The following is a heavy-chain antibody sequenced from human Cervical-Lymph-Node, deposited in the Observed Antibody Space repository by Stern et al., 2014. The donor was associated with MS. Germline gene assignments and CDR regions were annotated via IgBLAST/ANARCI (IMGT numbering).Heavy chain of an antibody. V-gene: IGHV3-74*02. CDR3: TKDAYGPEDY. CDR1: GFTFRNYW. Sequence: EVKLVESGGGLVQPGGSLRLSCVASGFTFRNYWMRWVRPGPGKGLVWFARINRDGTTTPHAYSVKGRFTISRDIANNTLYLQMISLRVEDTALYYCTKDAYGPEDYWGQGTSVTVSS. D-gene: IGHD3-10*01. J-gene: IGHJ4*02. CDR2: INRDGTTT.